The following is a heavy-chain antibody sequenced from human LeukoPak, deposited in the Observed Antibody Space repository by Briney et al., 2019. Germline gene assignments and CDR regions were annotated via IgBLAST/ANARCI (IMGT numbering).Heavy chain of an antibody. V-gene: IGHV3-15*01. Sequence: GGSLRLSCAASGFTFSNAWMSWVRQAPGKGLEWVGRIKSKTDGGTTDYAAPVKGRFTISRDDSKNTLYLQMNSLKTEDTAVYYCTTDSLVVRYYYYYMDVWGKGTTVTVSS. J-gene: IGHJ6*03. CDR2: IKSKTDGGTT. CDR3: TTDSLVVRYYYYYMDV. CDR1: GFTFSNAW. D-gene: IGHD2-2*01.